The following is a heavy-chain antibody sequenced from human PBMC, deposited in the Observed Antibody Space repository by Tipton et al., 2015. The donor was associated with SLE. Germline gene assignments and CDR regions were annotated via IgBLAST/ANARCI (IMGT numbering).Heavy chain of an antibody. D-gene: IGHD6-19*01. V-gene: IGHV4-34*01. CDR1: NGSISNYY. Sequence: TLSLTCTVSNGSISNYYWSWIRQPPGKGLEWIGEINHSGSTNYNPSLKSRVTISVDTSKNQFSLKLSSVTAADTGVIYCARAPYRNAWYGAFDIWGQGTAVTVSS. J-gene: IGHJ3*02. CDR2: INHSGST. CDR3: ARAPYRNAWYGAFDI.